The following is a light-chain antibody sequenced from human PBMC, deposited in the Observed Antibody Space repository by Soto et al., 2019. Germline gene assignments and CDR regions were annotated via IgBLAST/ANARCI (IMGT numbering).Light chain of an antibody. CDR1: SSDVGSYNY. Sequence: QSALTQPASVSGSPGQSITISCTGTSSDVGSYNYVSWYQQHPGKAPKLMIYEVSNRPSGVSNRFSGSKSGNTASLTISGLQAEDEADYYCSSYTVSSIDWVFGRGTKLTVL. J-gene: IGLJ3*02. CDR3: SSYTVSSIDWV. CDR2: EVS. V-gene: IGLV2-14*01.